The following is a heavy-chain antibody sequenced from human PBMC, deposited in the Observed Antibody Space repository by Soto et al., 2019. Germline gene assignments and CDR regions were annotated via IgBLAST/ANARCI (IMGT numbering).Heavy chain of an antibody. D-gene: IGHD6-13*01. V-gene: IGHV4-34*01. CDR2: INHSGST. CDR1: GGSFSGYY. Sequence: QVQLQQWGAGLLKPSETLSLTCAVYGGSFSGYYWSWIRQPPGKGLEWIGEINHSGSTNYNPSLKSRVTISVDTSKNQFSLKLSSVTAADTAVYYCARLKTRSSSWYVERRGGFDYWGQGTLVTVSS. J-gene: IGHJ4*02. CDR3: ARLKTRSSSWYVERRGGFDY.